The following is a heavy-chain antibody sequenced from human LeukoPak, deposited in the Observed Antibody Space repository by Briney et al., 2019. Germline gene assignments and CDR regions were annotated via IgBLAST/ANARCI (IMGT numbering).Heavy chain of an antibody. Sequence: PSETLSLTCTVSGGSISSGSYYWSWIRQPAGKGLEWIGRIYTSGSTNYNPSLKSRVTMSVDTSKNQFSLKLSSVAAADTAVYYCARGLGILSGYYYDSPHYYFDYWGQGTLVTVSS. D-gene: IGHD3-22*01. CDR2: IYTSGST. J-gene: IGHJ4*02. CDR1: GGSISSGSYY. V-gene: IGHV4-61*02. CDR3: ARGLGILSGYYYDSPHYYFDY.